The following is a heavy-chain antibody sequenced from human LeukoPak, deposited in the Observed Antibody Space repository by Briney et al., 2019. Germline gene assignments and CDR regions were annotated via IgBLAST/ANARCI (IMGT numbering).Heavy chain of an antibody. V-gene: IGHV3-21*01. CDR2: ISSSSSYI. Sequence: PGGPLRLSCAASGFTFSSYSMNWVRQAPGKGLEWVPSISSSSSYIYYADSVKGRFTISRDNAKNSLYLQMNSLRAEDTAVYYCAGDQRRYFDYWGQGTLVTVSS. D-gene: IGHD1-1*01. J-gene: IGHJ4*02. CDR1: GFTFSSYS. CDR3: AGDQRRYFDY.